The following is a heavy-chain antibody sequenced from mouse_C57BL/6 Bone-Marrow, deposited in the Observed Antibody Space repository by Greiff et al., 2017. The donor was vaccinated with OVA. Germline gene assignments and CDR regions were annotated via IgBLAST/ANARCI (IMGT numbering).Heavy chain of an antibody. CDR2: IYPRDGST. V-gene: IGHV1-85*01. CDR3: ARGRYYGSSYY. D-gene: IGHD1-1*01. Sequence: QVQLQQSGPELVKPGASVKLSCKASGYTFTSYDINWVKQRPGQGLEWIGRIYPRDGSTKYNEKFKGKATLTVDTSSSTAYMELHSLPSEDSAVYFCARGRYYGSSYYWGQGTTLTVSS. CDR1: GYTFTSYD. J-gene: IGHJ2*01.